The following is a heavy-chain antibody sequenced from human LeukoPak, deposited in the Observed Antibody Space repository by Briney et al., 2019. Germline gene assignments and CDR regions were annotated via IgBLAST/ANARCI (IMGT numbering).Heavy chain of an antibody. CDR3: TTDRVHSKNWYYFDD. CDR1: GFTFNNYA. Sequence: PGGSLRLSCAASGFTFNNYAIRWVRQVPGKGLEGVGRIKSKTDGGTTDYAAPVKGRFTISRDESNNTLYLQMNSLTSEDTAFYYCTTDRVHSKNWYYFDDWGQGTLVTVSA. J-gene: IGHJ4*02. D-gene: IGHD1-1*01. CDR2: IKSKTDGGTT. V-gene: IGHV3-15*01.